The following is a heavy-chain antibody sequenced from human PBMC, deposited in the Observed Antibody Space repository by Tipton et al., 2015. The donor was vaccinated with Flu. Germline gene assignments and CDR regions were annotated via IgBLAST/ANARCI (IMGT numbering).Heavy chain of an antibody. D-gene: IGHD3-22*01. CDR2: ISAYNGNT. J-gene: IGHJ4*02. V-gene: IGHV1-18*01. Sequence: QSGTEVKKPGASVKVSCKASGYTFTSYGISWVRQAPGQGLEWMGWISAYNGNTNYAQKLQGRVNMTTDTSTSTAYMELRSLRSDDTAVYYCARMDPYDSSGYQDYWGQGTLVTVSS. CDR1: GYTFTSYG. CDR3: ARMDPYDSSGYQDY.